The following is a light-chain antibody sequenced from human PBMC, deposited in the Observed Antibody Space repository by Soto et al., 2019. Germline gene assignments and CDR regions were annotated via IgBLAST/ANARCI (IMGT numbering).Light chain of an antibody. J-gene: IGKJ1*01. CDR1: QSVSSN. CDR3: QQYNNWPQT. Sequence: EIVMSKSLATLSVPPGERATLSCRASQSVSSNLAWYQQKPGQAPRLLIYGASTRATGIPARFSGSGSGAEFTLTISSLQSEDVAVYYCQQYNNWPQTFGQGTKVDI. CDR2: GAS. V-gene: IGKV3-15*01.